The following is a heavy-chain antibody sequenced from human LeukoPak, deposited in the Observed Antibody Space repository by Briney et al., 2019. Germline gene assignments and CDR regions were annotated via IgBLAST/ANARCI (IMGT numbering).Heavy chain of an antibody. V-gene: IGHV3-7*01. Sequence: PGGSLRLSCAASGFTFSSYWMSWVRQAPGKGLEWVANIKQDGSEKYYVDSVKGRFTISRDNAKNSLYLQMNSLRAEDTAVYYCAREGRSSGYSPSVYYYYYMDVWGKGTTVTVSS. CDR2: IKQDGSEK. CDR3: AREGRSSGYSPSVYYYYYMDV. D-gene: IGHD3-22*01. CDR1: GFTFSSYW. J-gene: IGHJ6*03.